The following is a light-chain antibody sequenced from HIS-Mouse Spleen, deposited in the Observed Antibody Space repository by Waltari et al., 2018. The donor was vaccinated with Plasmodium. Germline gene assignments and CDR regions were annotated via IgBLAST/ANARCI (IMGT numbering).Light chain of an antibody. V-gene: IGLV1-51*01. Sequence: QSVLTQPPSVSAAPGQKVTISCSGSSSNIGNNSVSWYQQLPGTAPKLLSYDNNKRPSGIPDRFSGSKSGTSATLGITGLQTGDEADYYCGTWDSSLSAGVVFGGGTKLTVL. CDR2: DNN. J-gene: IGLJ2*01. CDR1: SSNIGNNS. CDR3: GTWDSSLSAGVV.